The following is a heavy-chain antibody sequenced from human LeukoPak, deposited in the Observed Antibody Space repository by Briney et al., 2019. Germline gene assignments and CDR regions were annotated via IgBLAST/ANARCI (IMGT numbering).Heavy chain of an antibody. J-gene: IGHJ4*02. V-gene: IGHV4-30-2*01. CDR3: ARGVLGDYGGDYFDY. CDR2: IYHSGST. D-gene: IGHD4-17*01. CDR1: GGSISSGGYS. Sequence: SETLSLTCAVSGGSISSGGYSWSWIRQPPGKGLEWIGYIYHSGSTYYNPSLKSRVTISVDRSKNQFSLKLSSVTAADTAMYYCARGVLGDYGGDYFDYWGQGTLVTVSS.